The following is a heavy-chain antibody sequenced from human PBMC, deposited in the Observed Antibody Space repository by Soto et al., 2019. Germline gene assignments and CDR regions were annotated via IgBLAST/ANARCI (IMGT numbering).Heavy chain of an antibody. J-gene: IGHJ6*02. CDR3: ARYLYSRSSSGYYYGMDV. CDR1: GYSFTSYW. CDR2: IDPSDSYT. V-gene: IGHV5-10-1*01. Sequence: PGESLKISCKGPGYSFTSYWISWVRQMPGKGLVWMGRIDPSDSYTNYSPSFQGHVTISADKSISTAYLQWSSLKASDTAMYYCARYLYSRSSSGYYYGMDVWGQGATVTVSS. D-gene: IGHD6-6*01.